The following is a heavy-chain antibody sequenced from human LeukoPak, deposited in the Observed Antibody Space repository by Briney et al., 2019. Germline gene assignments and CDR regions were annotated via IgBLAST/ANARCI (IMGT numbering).Heavy chain of an antibody. CDR1: GGSISSYY. CDR3: ARGSRAVTTSSNIHPYYFDY. Sequence: SETLSLTCTVSGGSISSYYWSWIRQPPGKGLEWIGYIYYSGSTNYNPSLKSRVTISLDTSKNQFSLKLTSVTAADMAVYYCARGSRAVTTSSNIHPYYFDYWGQGTLVTVSS. J-gene: IGHJ4*02. CDR2: IYYSGST. V-gene: IGHV4-59*01. D-gene: IGHD4-17*01.